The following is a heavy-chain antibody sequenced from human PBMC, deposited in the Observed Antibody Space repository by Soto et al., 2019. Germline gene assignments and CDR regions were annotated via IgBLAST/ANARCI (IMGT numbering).Heavy chain of an antibody. Sequence: SETLSLTCTVSGDSISSSRYYWGWVRQPPGKGLEWIGSIYHRGSTYYSPSLKSRVTISVDTSKNQFSLKLSSVTAADTAVYYCAKDRGGSYLSVDYYYGMDVWGQGTTVTVSS. V-gene: IGHV4-39*02. CDR1: GDSISSSRYY. D-gene: IGHD1-26*01. CDR2: IYHRGST. J-gene: IGHJ6*02. CDR3: AKDRGGSYLSVDYYYGMDV.